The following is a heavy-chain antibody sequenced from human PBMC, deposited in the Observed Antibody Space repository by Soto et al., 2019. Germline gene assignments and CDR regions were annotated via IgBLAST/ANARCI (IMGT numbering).Heavy chain of an antibody. D-gene: IGHD6-13*01. J-gene: IGHJ5*02. CDR1: GFSLSTSGVG. Sequence: ESGPTLVNPTQTLTLTCTFSGFSLSTSGVGVGWIRQPPGKALEWLALIYRDDDKRYSPSLKSRLTITKDTSKNQVVLTMSNMDPVDTSIYYFAHRLGSSWYNSWFDPWGQGTLVTVSS. V-gene: IGHV2-5*02. CDR3: AHRLGSSWYNSWFDP. CDR2: IYRDDDK.